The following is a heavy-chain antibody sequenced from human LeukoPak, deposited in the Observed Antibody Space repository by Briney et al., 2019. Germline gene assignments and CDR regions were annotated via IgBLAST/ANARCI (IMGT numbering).Heavy chain of an antibody. V-gene: IGHV3-7*01. Sequence: PGGSLRLSCAASGFIFSNYWMSWVRQAPGKGLEWVANIKQDGSEKHYVDSVKGRFTISRDNAKNSLYLQMNSLRAEDTAVYYCARVKEDGYGYFGWFDPWGQGTLVTVSS. CDR3: ARVKEDGYGYFGWFDP. CDR2: IKQDGSEK. J-gene: IGHJ5*02. CDR1: GFIFSNYW. D-gene: IGHD5-18*01.